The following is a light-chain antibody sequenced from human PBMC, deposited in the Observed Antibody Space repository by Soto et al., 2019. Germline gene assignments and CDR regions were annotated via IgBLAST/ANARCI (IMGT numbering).Light chain of an antibody. CDR3: LQDYNFPLT. CDR2: AAS. Sequence: AIQMTQSPSSLYASVGDRVTITCRTSQGSRNDLGWYQQKPGKAPKLLIYAASSLQSGVPSRFSGSGSGTDFTLTISSLQPEDFATYYCLQDYNFPLTFGQGTKVEIK. V-gene: IGKV1-6*01. CDR1: QGSRND. J-gene: IGKJ1*01.